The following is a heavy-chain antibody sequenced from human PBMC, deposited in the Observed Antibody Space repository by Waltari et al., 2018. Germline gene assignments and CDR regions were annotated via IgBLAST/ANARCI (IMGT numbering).Heavy chain of an antibody. CDR3: ARDRLGQQLVYDY. D-gene: IGHD6-13*01. J-gene: IGHJ4*02. Sequence: QVQLVQSGAEVKKPGSSVKVSCKASGGTFSSYTISWVRPAPGQGLEWMGRIMPIRGIANYAQKFQGRVTITSDKSTSTAYMELSSLRSEDTAVYYCARDRLGQQLVYDYWGQGTLVTVSS. CDR2: IMPIRGIA. CDR1: GGTFSSYT. V-gene: IGHV1-69*08.